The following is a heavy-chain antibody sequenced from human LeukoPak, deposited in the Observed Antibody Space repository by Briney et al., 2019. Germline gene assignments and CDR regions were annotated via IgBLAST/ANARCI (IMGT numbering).Heavy chain of an antibody. V-gene: IGHV3-9*01. J-gene: IGHJ4*02. D-gene: IGHD3-10*01. CDR3: AKDIRSILWFGESLPSTSFDY. CDR1: GFTFYDYA. CDR2: ISWNSGSI. Sequence: GRSLRLSCAASGFTFYDYAMHWVRHAPGKGLEWVSGISWNSGSIVYADSVKGRFTISRDNSKNSLYLQMNILRAEDTALYYCAKDIRSILWFGESLPSTSFDYWGQGTLVTVSS.